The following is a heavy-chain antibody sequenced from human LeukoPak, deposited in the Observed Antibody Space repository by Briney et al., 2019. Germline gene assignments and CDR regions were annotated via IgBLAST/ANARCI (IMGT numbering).Heavy chain of an antibody. CDR3: ARVVPKQQLVDAFDI. Sequence: SETLSLTCTVSGGSISSYYWSWIRQPPGKGLEWIGYIYYSGSTNYNPSLKSRVSISVDTSKKQLSLKLSSVTAADTAVYYCARVVPKQQLVDAFDIWGQGTMVTVSS. CDR2: IYYSGST. D-gene: IGHD6-13*01. CDR1: GGSISSYY. V-gene: IGHV4-59*01. J-gene: IGHJ3*02.